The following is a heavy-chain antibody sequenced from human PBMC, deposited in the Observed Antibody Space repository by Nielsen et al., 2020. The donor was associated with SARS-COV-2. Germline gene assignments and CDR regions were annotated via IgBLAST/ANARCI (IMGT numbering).Heavy chain of an antibody. D-gene: IGHD2-2*01. Sequence: SETLSLTCAVYGGSFSGYYWSWIRQPPGKGLEWIGEINHSGSTNYNPSLKSRVTISVDTSKNQFSLKLSSVTAADTAVYYCARGRIVVVPVAWFDPWGQGTLVTVSS. J-gene: IGHJ5*02. CDR1: GGSFSGYY. CDR3: ARGRIVVVPVAWFDP. V-gene: IGHV4-34*01. CDR2: INHSGST.